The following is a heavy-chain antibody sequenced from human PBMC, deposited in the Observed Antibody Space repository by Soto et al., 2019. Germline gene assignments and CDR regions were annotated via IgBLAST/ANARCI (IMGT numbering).Heavy chain of an antibody. J-gene: IGHJ4*02. Sequence: EVQLVESGGGLVQPGGSLRLSCAASGFTFSSHWMSWVRQAPGKGLEWVANLNQDGSEKYYVDSVKGRFTISRDSAKNSLYLQMNSLRAEDRAVYYCAGVCCNFGLDYWGQGTLVTVSS. V-gene: IGHV3-7*01. CDR2: LNQDGSEK. D-gene: IGHD4-4*01. CDR1: GFTFSSHW. CDR3: AGVCCNFGLDY.